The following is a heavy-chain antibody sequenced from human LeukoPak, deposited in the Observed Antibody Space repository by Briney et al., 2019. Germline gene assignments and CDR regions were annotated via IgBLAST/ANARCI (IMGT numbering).Heavy chain of an antibody. CDR1: GYSISSGYY. CDR3: ARHSTSSTTVAFDI. J-gene: IGHJ3*02. V-gene: IGHV4-38-2*01. D-gene: IGHD6-13*01. CDR2: IYHSGST. Sequence: SETLSLTCAVSGYSISSGYYWGWIRQPPGKGLEWIGSIYHSGSTYYNPSLKSRVTISVDTSKNQFSLKLSSVTAADTAVYYCARHSTSSTTVAFDIWGQGTMVTVSS.